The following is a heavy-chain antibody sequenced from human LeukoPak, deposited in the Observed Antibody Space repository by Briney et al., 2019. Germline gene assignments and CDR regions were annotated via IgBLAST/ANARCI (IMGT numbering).Heavy chain of an antibody. D-gene: IGHD4-17*01. CDR1: GGSISSYY. Sequence: SETLSLTCTVSGGSISSYYWSWIRQPPGKGLEWIGYIYYSGSTNYNPSLKSRVTISVDTSKNQFSLKLSSVTAADTAVYYCARVGSYGDLYSDYWGQGTLVTVSS. J-gene: IGHJ4*02. CDR3: ARVGSYGDLYSDY. CDR2: IYYSGST. V-gene: IGHV4-59*01.